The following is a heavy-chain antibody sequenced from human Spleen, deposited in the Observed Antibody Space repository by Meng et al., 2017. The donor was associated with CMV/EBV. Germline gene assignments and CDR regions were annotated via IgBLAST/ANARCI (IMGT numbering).Heavy chain of an antibody. J-gene: IGHJ5*02. Sequence: ASVKVSCKASGYTFTSHGINWVRQAPGQGLEWMGWISPYNGNTDHAPKFQGRLTMTTDTSTSTAYMELRSLRSDDTAVYYCARVANNIVVIPTRRFDPWGQGTLVTVSS. V-gene: IGHV1-18*04. CDR3: ARVANNIVVIPTRRFDP. D-gene: IGHD2-2*01. CDR2: ISPYNGNT. CDR1: GYTFTSHG.